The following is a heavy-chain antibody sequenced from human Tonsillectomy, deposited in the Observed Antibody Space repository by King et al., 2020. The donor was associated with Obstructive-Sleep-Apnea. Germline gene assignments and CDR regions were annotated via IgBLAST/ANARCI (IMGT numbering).Heavy chain of an antibody. CDR1: GGSISSGGYS. Sequence: QLQESGPGLVKPSQTLSLTCAVSGGSISSGGYSWSWIRQPPGKGLQWIGYIYYSGSTYYNPSLKSRVTISVDTSKNQFSLKLSSVTAADTAVYYCARALVQQLTNWFDPWGQGTLVTVSS. CDR3: ARALVQQLTNWFDP. D-gene: IGHD6-13*01. J-gene: IGHJ5*02. V-gene: IGHV4-30-4*07. CDR2: IYYSGST.